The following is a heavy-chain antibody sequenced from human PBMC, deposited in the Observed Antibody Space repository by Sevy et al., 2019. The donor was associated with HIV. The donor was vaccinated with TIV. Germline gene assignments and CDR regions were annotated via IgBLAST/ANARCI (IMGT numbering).Heavy chain of an antibody. Sequence: GGSLRLSCAASGFTFSSYGMHWVRQAPGKGLEWVAVISYDGSNKYYADSVKGRFTISRDNSKNTLYLQMNSLRAEDTAVYYCAKDLLGGGYSGYYGMDVWGQGTTVTVSS. CDR2: ISYDGSNK. J-gene: IGHJ6*02. D-gene: IGHD2-15*01. CDR1: GFTFSSYG. V-gene: IGHV3-30*18. CDR3: AKDLLGGGYSGYYGMDV.